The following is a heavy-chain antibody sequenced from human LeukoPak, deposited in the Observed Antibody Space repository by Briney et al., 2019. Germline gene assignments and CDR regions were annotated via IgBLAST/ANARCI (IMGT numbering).Heavy chain of an antibody. CDR1: GDSVSNNNYY. D-gene: IGHD6-13*01. CDR2: LSYSGST. V-gene: IGHV4-39*01. Sequence: SETLSLTCTVSGDSVSNNNYYWGWIRQPPGKGLEWIGSLSYSGSTYYNPSLKGRVTISVDTSKNQFSLKVSSVTAADTAVYYCARVLAAAAHFDYWGQGTLVTVSS. J-gene: IGHJ4*02. CDR3: ARVLAAAAHFDY.